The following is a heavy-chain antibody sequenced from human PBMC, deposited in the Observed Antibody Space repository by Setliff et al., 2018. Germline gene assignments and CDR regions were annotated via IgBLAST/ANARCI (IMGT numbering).Heavy chain of an antibody. V-gene: IGHV4-61*02. CDR3: VTYYVGLGGRGY. CDR1: AASISSGTYH. J-gene: IGHJ4*02. Sequence: LSLTCTVSAASISSGTYHWSWIRQPAGKGLEWIGRVDTSGSNYNPSLNGRVTISRDTSQNQFSLKLSSVTAADTAVYFCVTYYVGLGGRGYWGQGTLVTVSS. D-gene: IGHD3-16*01. CDR2: VDTSGS.